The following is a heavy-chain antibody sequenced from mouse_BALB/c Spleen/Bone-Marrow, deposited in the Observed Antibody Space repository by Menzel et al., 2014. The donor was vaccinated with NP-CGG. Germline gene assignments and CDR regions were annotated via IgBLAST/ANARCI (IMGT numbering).Heavy chain of an antibody. CDR2: IDPETGGT. V-gene: IGHV1-15*01. J-gene: IGHJ3*01. D-gene: IGHD2-1*01. CDR1: GYTFTDYE. Sequence: QVQLQQSGAELVRPGASVTLSCKASGYTFTDYEMHWVKQTPVHGLEWIGAIDPETGGTAYNQKFKGKTTLTADKSSSTAYMELRSLTSEGSAVYYCTRWDGNYGWSAYWGQGTLVTVSA. CDR3: TRWDGNYGWSAY.